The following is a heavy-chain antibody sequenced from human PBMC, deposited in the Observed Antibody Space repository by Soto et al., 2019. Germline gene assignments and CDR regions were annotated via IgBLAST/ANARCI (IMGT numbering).Heavy chain of an antibody. CDR3: ARGGIQLSSAFDY. Sequence: SETLSLTCSVSGSSCSNFDCSWIRQSAGKGLEWIGRIYTSGATSYNPSLKSRVTMSVDTSQTQMSLSVRSVTAADTAVYFCARGGIQLSSAFDYWGQGILVTVSS. V-gene: IGHV4-4*07. J-gene: IGHJ4*02. D-gene: IGHD1-1*01. CDR1: GSSCSNFD. CDR2: IYTSGAT.